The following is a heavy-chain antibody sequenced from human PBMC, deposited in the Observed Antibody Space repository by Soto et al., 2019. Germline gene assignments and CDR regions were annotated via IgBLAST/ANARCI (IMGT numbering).Heavy chain of an antibody. V-gene: IGHV3-30*04. J-gene: IGHJ4*02. CDR1: GFTFSSYA. CDR3: AATINSSSWFDY. Sequence: GGSLRLSCAASGFTFSSYAMHWVRQAPGKGLEWVAVISYDGSNKYYADSVKGRFTISRDNSKNTLYLQMNSLRAEDTAVYYCAATINSSSWFDYWGQGTLVTVSS. CDR2: ISYDGSNK. D-gene: IGHD6-13*01.